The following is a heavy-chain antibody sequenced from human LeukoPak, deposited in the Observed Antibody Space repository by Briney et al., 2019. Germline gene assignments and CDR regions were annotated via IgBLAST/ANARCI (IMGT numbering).Heavy chain of an antibody. CDR2: IKQDGSEK. CDR3: ARVIPPQYYYDSSGYYLTDAFDY. D-gene: IGHD3-22*01. V-gene: IGHV3-7*01. Sequence: QPGGSLRLSCAASGLTFSSYWMSWVRQAPGKGLEWVANIKQDGSEKYYVDSVKGRFTISRDNAKNSLYLQMNSLRAEDTAVYYCARVIPPQYYYDSSGYYLTDAFDYWGQGTLVTVSS. CDR1: GLTFSSYW. J-gene: IGHJ4*02.